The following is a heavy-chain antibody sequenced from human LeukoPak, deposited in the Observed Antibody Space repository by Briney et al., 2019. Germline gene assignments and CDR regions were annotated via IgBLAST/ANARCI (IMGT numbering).Heavy chain of an antibody. J-gene: IGHJ4*02. CDR1: GYTFTGYY. D-gene: IGHD3-10*01. CDR2: INPNSGGT. Sequence: GASVKVSCKASGYTFTGYYMHWVRQAPGQGLEWMGWINPNSGGTNYAQKFQGRVTMTRDMSTSTDYLELSSLRSADTAVYYCARGNGYGSGSYNYWGQGTLVTVSS. CDR3: ARGNGYGSGSYNY. V-gene: IGHV1-2*02.